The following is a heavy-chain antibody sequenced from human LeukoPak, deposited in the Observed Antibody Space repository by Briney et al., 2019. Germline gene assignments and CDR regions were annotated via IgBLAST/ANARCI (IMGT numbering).Heavy chain of an antibody. CDR3: ARVLYSSSWYLFDY. CDR2: INSGGSST. J-gene: IGHJ4*02. CDR1: GFTFSSYW. D-gene: IGHD6-13*01. Sequence: GGSLRLSCAASGFTFSSYWTHWVRQAPGKGLVWVSRINSGGSSTSYADSVKGRFTISRDNAKNTLYLQMNSLRAEDTAVYYCARVLYSSSWYLFDYWGQGTLVTVSS. V-gene: IGHV3-74*01.